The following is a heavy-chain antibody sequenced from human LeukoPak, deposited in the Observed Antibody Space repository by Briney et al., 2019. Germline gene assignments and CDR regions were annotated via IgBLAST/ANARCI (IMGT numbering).Heavy chain of an antibody. CDR1: GGSISSYY. J-gene: IGHJ4*02. Sequence: SETLSLTCTVSGGSISSYYWSWIRQPPGKGLEWIGYIYYSGSTNYNPSLKSRVTISVDTSKNQFSLKLSSVTAADTAVYYCAREEGQPRYYYDSSGYLPRDYWGQGTLVTVSS. CDR2: IYYSGST. D-gene: IGHD3-22*01. V-gene: IGHV4-59*12. CDR3: AREEGQPRYYYDSSGYLPRDY.